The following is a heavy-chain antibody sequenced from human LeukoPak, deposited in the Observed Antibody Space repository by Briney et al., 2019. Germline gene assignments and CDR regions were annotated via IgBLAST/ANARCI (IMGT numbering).Heavy chain of an antibody. D-gene: IGHD1-26*01. J-gene: IGHJ4*02. CDR2: ISSSGSTI. V-gene: IGHV3-48*03. Sequence: SGGSLRLSCAASGFTFSSYEMNWVRQAPGKGLEWVSYISSSGSTIYYADSAKGRFTISRDNAKNSLYLQMNSLRAEDTAVYYCARSGSYSTFDYWGQGTLVTVSS. CDR3: ARSGSYSTFDY. CDR1: GFTFSSYE.